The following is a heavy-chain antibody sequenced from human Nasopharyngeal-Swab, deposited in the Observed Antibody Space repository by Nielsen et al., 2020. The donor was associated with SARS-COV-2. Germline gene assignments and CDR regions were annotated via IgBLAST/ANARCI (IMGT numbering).Heavy chain of an antibody. Sequence: GESLKISCAASGFTVSSNYMSWVRQAPGKGLEWVSVIYSGGSTYYADSVKGRFTISRDNSKNKLYLQMNSLRAEDTALYYCARRYCSSTSCPWGYWGQGTLVTVSS. CDR3: ARRYCSSTSCPWGY. V-gene: IGHV3-53*01. D-gene: IGHD2-2*01. CDR1: GFTVSSNY. CDR2: IYSGGST. J-gene: IGHJ4*02.